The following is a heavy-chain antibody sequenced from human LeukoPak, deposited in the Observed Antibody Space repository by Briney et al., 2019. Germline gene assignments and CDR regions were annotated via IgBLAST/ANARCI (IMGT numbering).Heavy chain of an antibody. D-gene: IGHD3-3*01. Sequence: PGGSLRLSCAASGFTFSSYGMHCVRQAPGKGLEWVAAISFDGRNTYYADSVKGRFTISRDNSQNTLYLQMNSLTDEDTAVYYSAKADNFDFWRGYYYSFGMDVWGQGTTVTVSS. CDR2: ISFDGRNT. J-gene: IGHJ6*02. CDR3: AKADNFDFWRGYYYSFGMDV. V-gene: IGHV3-30*18. CDR1: GFTFSSYG.